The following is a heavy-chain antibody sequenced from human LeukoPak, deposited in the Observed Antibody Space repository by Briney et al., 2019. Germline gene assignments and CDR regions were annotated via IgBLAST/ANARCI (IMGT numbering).Heavy chain of an antibody. J-gene: IGHJ4*02. Sequence: GGSLRLSCATSGFTFSSYGMHWVRQAPGKGLEWVAFIRDDGSKTYYADSVKGRFTISRDNSKNTVYLQMNSLRAEDTAVYYCASPRYNWNDGGEFDYWGQGTLVTVSS. CDR1: GFTFSSYG. CDR3: ASPRYNWNDGGEFDY. D-gene: IGHD1-1*01. CDR2: IRDDGSKT. V-gene: IGHV3-30*02.